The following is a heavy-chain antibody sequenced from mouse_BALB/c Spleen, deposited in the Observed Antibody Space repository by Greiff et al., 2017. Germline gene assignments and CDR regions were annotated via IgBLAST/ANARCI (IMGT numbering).Heavy chain of an antibody. CDR2: IYPGNSDT. Sequence: EVKVVESGTVLARPGASVKMSCKASGYTFTSYWMHWVKQRPGQGLEWIGAIYPGNSDTSYNQKFKGKAKLTAVTSTSTAYMELSSLTNEDSAVYYCTRRDGNFPAWFAYWGQGTLVTVSA. CDR1: GYTFTSYW. CDR3: TRRDGNFPAWFAY. D-gene: IGHD2-1*01. J-gene: IGHJ3*01. V-gene: IGHV1-5*01.